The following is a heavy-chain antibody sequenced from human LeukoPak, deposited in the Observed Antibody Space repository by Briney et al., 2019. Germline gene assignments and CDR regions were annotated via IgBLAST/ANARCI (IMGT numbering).Heavy chain of an antibody. J-gene: IGHJ6*03. CDR3: ARGGPYYYYYMDV. V-gene: IGHV4-4*07. Sequence: PSETLSLTCTVSGGSISRYYWNWIRQPAGKGLEWIGRIYTSGSGSTNYNPSLKSRVTMSVDTSKNQFSLKLSSVTAADTAVYYCARGGPYYYYYMDVWGKGTTVTVS. CDR1: GGSISRYY. CDR2: IYTSGSGST.